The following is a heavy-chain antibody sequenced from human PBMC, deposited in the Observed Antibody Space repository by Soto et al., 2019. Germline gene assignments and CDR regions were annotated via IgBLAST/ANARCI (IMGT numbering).Heavy chain of an antibody. V-gene: IGHV4-61*01. J-gene: IGHJ6*02. CDR1: GGSVRSGNHF. CDR3: ARGGEPLGYYGLDV. CDR2: MYYTGVT. Sequence: ETLSLTCSVSGGSVRSGNHFWNWIRQPPGRGLEWLGYMYYTGVTNYNPSLKSRVSMSVDTSRDQFSLNLTSLTAADTAVYYCARGGEPLGYYGLDVWGQGTTVTVSS.